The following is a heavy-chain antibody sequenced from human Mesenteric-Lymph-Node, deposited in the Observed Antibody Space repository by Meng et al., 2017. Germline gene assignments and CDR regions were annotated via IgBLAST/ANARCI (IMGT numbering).Heavy chain of an antibody. CDR1: GYTFTSHV. CDR3: ARGAEWEVTDY. D-gene: IGHD1-26*01. J-gene: IGHJ4*02. V-gene: IGHV1-3*01. Sequence: QVQLVQSGAEVKKPGASVKVSCKTSGYTFTSHVMHWVRQAPGQRLEWMGWINAGSGSTKYSQKFQGRVTITRDTSTSTAYMELSSLRSEDTAVYYCARGAEWEVTDYWGQGTLVTVSS. CDR2: INAGSGST.